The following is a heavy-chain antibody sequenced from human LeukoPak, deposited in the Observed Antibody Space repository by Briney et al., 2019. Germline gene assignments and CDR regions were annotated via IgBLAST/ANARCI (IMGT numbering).Heavy chain of an antibody. D-gene: IGHD5-24*01. V-gene: IGHV3-21*01. CDR1: GFTFSSYS. CDR3: ARAGPRRDGYNNDY. Sequence: GGSLRLSCAASGFTFSSYSMNWVRQAPGRGLEWVSSIRFTGSYIYYADSVKGRFTISRDDAKNLLSLQMISLRVEDTAVYYCARAGPRRDGYNNDYWGQGTLVTVSS. CDR2: IRFTGSYI. J-gene: IGHJ4*02.